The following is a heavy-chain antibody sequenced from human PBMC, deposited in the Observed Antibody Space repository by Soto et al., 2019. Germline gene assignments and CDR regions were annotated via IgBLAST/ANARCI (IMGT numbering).Heavy chain of an antibody. V-gene: IGHV1-69*05. D-gene: IGHD6-13*01. CDR2: IIPIFGTA. CDR3: AAGPVFYYFDS. Sequence: ASVKVSCKASGGTFSSYAISWVRQAPGQGLEWMGGIIPIFGTANYSQKFQDRLTITRDRSLSTAYMELSSLTHEDTAIYYCAAGPVFYYFDSCGQGTLVTVS. CDR1: GGTFSSYA. J-gene: IGHJ4*02.